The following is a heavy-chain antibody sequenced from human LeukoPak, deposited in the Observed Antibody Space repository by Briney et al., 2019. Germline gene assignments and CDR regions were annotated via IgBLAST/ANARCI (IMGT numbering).Heavy chain of an antibody. Sequence: GGSLRLSCAASGFTFDNYAIHWVRQAPGKGLEWVSLISGDGGSTYYAGSVKGRFTISRDNSKNSLYLQMNSLRTEDTALYYCAKGFTVTYLYYFDYWGQGTLVTVSS. CDR1: GFTFDNYA. V-gene: IGHV3-43*02. CDR3: AKGFTVTYLYYFDY. J-gene: IGHJ4*02. CDR2: ISGDGGST. D-gene: IGHD4-11*01.